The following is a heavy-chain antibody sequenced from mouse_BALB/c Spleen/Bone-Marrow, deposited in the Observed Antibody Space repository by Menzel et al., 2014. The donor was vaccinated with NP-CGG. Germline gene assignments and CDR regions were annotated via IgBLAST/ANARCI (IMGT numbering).Heavy chain of an antibody. J-gene: IGHJ4*01. Sequence: QVKLQQSGAELVRPGASVKMSCKASGYTFTSYWINWVKQRPGQGLEWIGNIYPSDNYTNYNQKFKDKATLTVDKSSSTAYMQLSSTTSEDSAVYYCTRAGYFYGSGPYAMDYWGQGTSVTVSS. CDR2: IYPSDNYT. CDR3: TRAGYFYGSGPYAMDY. CDR1: GYTFTSYW. D-gene: IGHD1-1*01. V-gene: IGHV1S126*01.